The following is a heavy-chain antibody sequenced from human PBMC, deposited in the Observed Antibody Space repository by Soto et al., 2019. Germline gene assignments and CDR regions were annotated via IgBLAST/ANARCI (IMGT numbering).Heavy chain of an antibody. Sequence: QITLKESGPTLVKPTQTLPLTCTFSGFSFGVSGVGVGWIRQPPGRALEWLGLVFWNDDKRYSPSLESRLTLTKDTSNNQVVLTVTNLDPGDTGTYYCARAYTYDFDHWGQGTLVTVSS. CDR2: VFWNDDK. CDR3: ARAYTYDFDH. CDR1: GFSFGVSGVG. J-gene: IGHJ4*02. D-gene: IGHD2-21*01. V-gene: IGHV2-5*01.